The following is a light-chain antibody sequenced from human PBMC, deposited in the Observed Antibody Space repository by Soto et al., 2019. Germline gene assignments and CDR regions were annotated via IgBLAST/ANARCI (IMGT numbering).Light chain of an antibody. V-gene: IGKV3-15*01. J-gene: IGKJ2*01. CDR2: DAS. Sequence: EVVMTQSPATLSVSPGERATLSCRASQSVRSNLVWYQQKPGQAPRLLIYDASTRATGIPARFTGSGSGTDFTLTSSRLQSEDFALYFCQQCNNWPYTFGRGTKLEIK. CDR3: QQCNNWPYT. CDR1: QSVRSN.